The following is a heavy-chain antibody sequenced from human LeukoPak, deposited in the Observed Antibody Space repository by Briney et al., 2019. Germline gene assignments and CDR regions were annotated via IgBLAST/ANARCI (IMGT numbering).Heavy chain of an antibody. D-gene: IGHD2-15*01. CDR2: ISTSSSYI. Sequence: LRLSCAASGFTFSSYSTNWGSMAARMGQQWVSSISTSSSYIYYADSVKCRFTISRDNAKNSLYLQMNSLRAEDTAVYYCTKTPPATATSFDYWGQGSLLTV. V-gene: IGHV3-21*01. CDR1: GFTFSSYS. CDR3: TKTPPATATSFDY. J-gene: IGHJ4*02.